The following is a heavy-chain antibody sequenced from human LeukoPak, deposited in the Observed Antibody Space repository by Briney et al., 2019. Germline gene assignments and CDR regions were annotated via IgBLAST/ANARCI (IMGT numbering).Heavy chain of an antibody. CDR2: IIPMFGTP. D-gene: IGHD3-10*01. J-gene: IGHJ6*03. CDR1: GGTFGSYG. CDR3: AREGRTYYMDV. Sequence: SVKVSCTASGGTFGSYGISWVRRAPGQGLEWMGGIIPMFGTPNYAQRFQGRVTITTDESTSTAYMEMSSLRSDDTAVYYCAREGRTYYMDVWGKGTTVTVSS. V-gene: IGHV1-69*05.